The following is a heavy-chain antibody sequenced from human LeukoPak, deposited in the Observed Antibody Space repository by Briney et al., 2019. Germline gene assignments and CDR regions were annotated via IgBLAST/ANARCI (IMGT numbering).Heavy chain of an antibody. CDR3: AKDFGSPFDY. V-gene: IGHV3-23*01. CDR1: GFIFSNYG. J-gene: IGHJ4*02. Sequence: GGSLRLSCAASGFIFSNYGMNWVRQAPGKGLEWVAAISASGSATSYADSVRGRFTISRDNSKSTTYLQMNSLRAEDTAVYYCAKDFGSPFDYWGQGTLVTVSS. CDR2: ISASGSAT. D-gene: IGHD3-16*01.